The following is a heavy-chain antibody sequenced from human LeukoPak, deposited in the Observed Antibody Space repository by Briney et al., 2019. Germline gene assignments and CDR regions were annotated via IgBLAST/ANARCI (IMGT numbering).Heavy chain of an antibody. D-gene: IGHD2-15*01. CDR3: AGVVVAANLDLDY. Sequence: SQTLSLTCTVSGGSISSGSYYWSWIRQPAGKGLEWIGRIYTSESTNYNPSLKSRVTISVDTSKNQFSLKLSSVTVADTAVYYCAGVVVAANLDLDYWGQGTLVTVSS. J-gene: IGHJ4*02. V-gene: IGHV4-61*02. CDR2: IYTSEST. CDR1: GGSISSGSYY.